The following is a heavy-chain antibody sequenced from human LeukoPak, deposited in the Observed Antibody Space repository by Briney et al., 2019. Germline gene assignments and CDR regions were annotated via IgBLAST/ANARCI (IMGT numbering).Heavy chain of an antibody. J-gene: IGHJ6*03. D-gene: IGHD2-2*01. V-gene: IGHV3-7*01. Sequence: GGSLRLSCAASGFTFSSYWMSWVRQAPGKGLEWVANIKQDGSEKYYVDSVKGRFTISRDNTKNSLYLQMNSLRAEDTAVYYCARDSPPAATYYYYMDVWGKGTTVTVSS. CDR3: ARDSPPAATYYYYMDV. CDR2: IKQDGSEK. CDR1: GFTFSSYW.